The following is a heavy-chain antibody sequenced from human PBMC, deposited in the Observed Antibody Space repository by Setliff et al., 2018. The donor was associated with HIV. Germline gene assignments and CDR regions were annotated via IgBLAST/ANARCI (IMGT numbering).Heavy chain of an antibody. D-gene: IGHD3-22*01. CDR1: DDSIDSSSYY. CDR3: ARGPRITLIEVVTSDYYYGMDV. J-gene: IGHJ6*02. CDR2: IYNSGGT. V-gene: IGHV4-39*01. Sequence: TLSLTCTVSDDSIDSSSYYWGWIRQPPGKGLEWIGSIYNSGGTYYNPSLHGRVTISVDTSKNQFSLRLKSVTAADKAMYYCARGPRITLIEVVTSDYYYGMDVWGQETTVTVSS.